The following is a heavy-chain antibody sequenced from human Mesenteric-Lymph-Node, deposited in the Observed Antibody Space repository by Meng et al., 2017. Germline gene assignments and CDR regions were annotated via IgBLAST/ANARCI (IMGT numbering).Heavy chain of an antibody. V-gene: IGHV1-69*13. CDR3: ARGRRNEPLFDY. CDR2: LIAVFDKT. Sequence: QVQLVQSGAEVKKPGSSLKVDCKTSGGSFSTHTFSWVRQAPGQGLEWMGGLIAVFDKTKAAPRFQDRVTFTADESTSTAYMELSSLTFDDTAVYFCARGRRNEPLFDYWGQGTLVTVSS. CDR1: GGSFSTHT. D-gene: IGHD1-14*01. J-gene: IGHJ4*02.